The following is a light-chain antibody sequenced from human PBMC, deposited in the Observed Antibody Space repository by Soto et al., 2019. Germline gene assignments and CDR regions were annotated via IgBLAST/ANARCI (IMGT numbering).Light chain of an antibody. Sequence: EIVLTQSAATLSLSPGVRATLSCRASQSVSSYLAWYQQKPGHAPRLRIYDASNRATGIPDRFSGSGSGTDFTLTISRMEPEDSAVYYCQQYGSSSTFGQGTRLEIK. CDR2: DAS. CDR3: QQYGSSST. CDR1: QSVSSY. V-gene: IGKV3-20*01. J-gene: IGKJ5*01.